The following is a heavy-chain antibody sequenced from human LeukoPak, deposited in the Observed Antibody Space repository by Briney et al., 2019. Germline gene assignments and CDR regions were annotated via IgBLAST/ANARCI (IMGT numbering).Heavy chain of an antibody. CDR3: ASGTTQLWSHKGMDV. Sequence: PGRSLRLSWTASGFTFGDYGMSWVRPAPGKGLEWGGFIRSKAYGGTTEYAASVKGRFTISRDDSKSITSLQRNSLKTEVTALYNCASGTTQLWSHKGMDVCGQGNTCTASS. J-gene: IGHJ6*02. D-gene: IGHD1-1*01. V-gene: IGHV3-49*04. CDR2: IRSKAYGGTT. CDR1: GFTFGDYG.